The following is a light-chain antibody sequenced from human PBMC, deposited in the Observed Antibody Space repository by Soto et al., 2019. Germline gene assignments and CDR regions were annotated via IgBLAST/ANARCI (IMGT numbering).Light chain of an antibody. CDR2: EAS. Sequence: DIQVTQSPSSLSASVGDRVTITCRASQSVRSHLNWYQQKPGKAPQLLIYEASSLQGGVPSRFSGSGSGTDFTLTISRLQADDFAIYYCQQRYSMPLTFGPG. CDR3: QQRYSMPLT. V-gene: IGKV1-39*01. J-gene: IGKJ3*01. CDR1: QSVRSH.